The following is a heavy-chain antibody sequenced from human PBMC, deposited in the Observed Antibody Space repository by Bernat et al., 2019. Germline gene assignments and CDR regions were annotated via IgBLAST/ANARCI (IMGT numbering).Heavy chain of an antibody. Sequence: EVQLVESGGGLVKPGGSLRLSCAASGFTFSSYSMNWVRQAPGKGLEWVSSISSSSSYIYYADTVKGRFTSSRDNAKNSLYLQMNSLRAEDTAVYYCANLPVGTTGTNFDYWGQGTLVTVSS. V-gene: IGHV3-21*01. CDR2: ISSSSSYI. D-gene: IGHD1-1*01. CDR3: ANLPVGTTGTNFDY. CDR1: GFTFSSYS. J-gene: IGHJ4*02.